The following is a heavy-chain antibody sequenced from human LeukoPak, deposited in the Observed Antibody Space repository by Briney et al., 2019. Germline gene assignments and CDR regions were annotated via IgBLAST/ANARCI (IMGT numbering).Heavy chain of an antibody. CDR2: IIPIFGTA. V-gene: IGHV1-69*06. CDR3: ARDLNSYDILTGYLHTFDY. Sequence: GSSVKVSCKASGGTFSSYAISWVRQAPGQGLDWMGGIIPIFGTANYAQKFQGRVTITADKSTSTAYIELSSLRSEDTAVYYCARDLNSYDILTGYLHTFDYWGQGTLVTVSS. J-gene: IGHJ4*02. D-gene: IGHD3-9*01. CDR1: GGTFSSYA.